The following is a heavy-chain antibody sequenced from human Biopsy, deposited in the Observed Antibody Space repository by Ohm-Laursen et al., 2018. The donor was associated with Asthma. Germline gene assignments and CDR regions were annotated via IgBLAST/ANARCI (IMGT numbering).Heavy chain of an antibody. Sequence: SLRLSCSASGFTFSSYSMHWVRQAPGRGPEYASFIATDGSNKFYADSVKGRFTVPRDNSKHTLYLHMTGLRADDTGVYYCVKDHSAGYYYFDDWGQGAQVTVSS. CDR2: IATDGSNK. J-gene: IGHJ4*02. CDR1: GFTFSSYS. CDR3: VKDHSAGYYYFDD. D-gene: IGHD2-21*01. V-gene: IGHV3-64D*08.